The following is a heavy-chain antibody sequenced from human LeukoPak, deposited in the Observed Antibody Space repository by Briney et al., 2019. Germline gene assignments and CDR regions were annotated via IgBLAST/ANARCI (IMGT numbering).Heavy chain of an antibody. CDR3: ARRGATMVRGTKLDYYYGMDV. Sequence: PSGTLSLTCAVYGGSFSGYYWSWIRQPPGTGLEWIGEINHSGSTNYNPSLKSRVTISVDTSKNQFSLKLSSVTAADTAVYYCARRGATMVRGTKLDYYYGMDVWGKETTVTVSS. J-gene: IGHJ6*04. D-gene: IGHD3-10*01. CDR2: INHSGST. CDR1: GGSFSGYY. V-gene: IGHV4-34*01.